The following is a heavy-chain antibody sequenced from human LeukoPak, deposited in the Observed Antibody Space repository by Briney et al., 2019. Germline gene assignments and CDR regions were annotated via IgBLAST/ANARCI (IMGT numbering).Heavy chain of an antibody. V-gene: IGHV6-1*01. J-gene: IGHJ4*02. CDR2: TYCRSKWYN. Sequence: SQTLSLTCAISGDNVSSNSAAWNWIRQSPSRGLEWLGRTYCRSKWYNDYAVSVKSRITISPDTSKNQFSLQLNSVTPEDTAVYYCTRGETGVGTSFDYWGQGTLVTVSS. D-gene: IGHD3-10*01. CDR3: TRGETGVGTSFDY. CDR1: GDNVSSNSAA.